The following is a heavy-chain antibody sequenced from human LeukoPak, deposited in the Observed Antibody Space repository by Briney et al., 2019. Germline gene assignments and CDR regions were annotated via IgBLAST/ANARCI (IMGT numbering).Heavy chain of an antibody. CDR1: GGSVTSSSFY. Sequence: PSETLSLTCTLSGGSVTSSSFYWAWIRQPPGKGLECTGTINYSGITYYNSPLKSRVTISVDTSKNQFSLKLNSVTAADTAVYFCAKSGPAAGRPDAFDIWGQGTMVTVSS. D-gene: IGHD2-2*01. CDR2: INYSGIT. CDR3: AKSGPAAGRPDAFDI. V-gene: IGHV4-39*07. J-gene: IGHJ3*02.